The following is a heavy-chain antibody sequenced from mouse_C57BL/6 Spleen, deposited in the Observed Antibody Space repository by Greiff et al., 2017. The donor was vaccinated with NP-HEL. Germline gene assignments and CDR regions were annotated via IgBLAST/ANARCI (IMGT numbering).Heavy chain of an antibody. D-gene: IGHD1-1*01. V-gene: IGHV1-15*01. CDR1: GYTFTDYE. CDR2: IDPETGGT. CDR3: TRDLQGRSHRYFDG. Sequence: QVQLQQSGAELVRPGASVTLSCKASGYTFTDYEMHWVKQTPVHGLEWIGAIDPETGGTAYNQKFKGKAILTADKSSSTAYMELRSLTSEDSAVYFWTRDLQGRSHRYFDGWGTGTTVTVSS. J-gene: IGHJ1*03.